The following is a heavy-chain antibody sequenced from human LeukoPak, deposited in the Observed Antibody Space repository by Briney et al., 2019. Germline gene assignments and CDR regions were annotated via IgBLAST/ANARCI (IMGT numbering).Heavy chain of an antibody. Sequence: GASVKVSCKASGYTFTGYYMHWVRQAPGQGLEWMGWINPNSGGTNYAQKFQGRVTMTRDTSISTAYMELSRLRSDDTAVYYCARDLGVDPKDYDQQQGFDYWGQGTLVTVSS. CDR1: GYTFTGYY. V-gene: IGHV1-2*02. CDR2: INPNSGGT. CDR3: ARDLGVDPKDYDQQQGFDY. J-gene: IGHJ4*02. D-gene: IGHD3-22*01.